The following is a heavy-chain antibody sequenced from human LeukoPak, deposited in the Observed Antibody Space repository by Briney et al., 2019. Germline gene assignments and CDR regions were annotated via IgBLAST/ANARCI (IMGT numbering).Heavy chain of an antibody. CDR3: ARLGSSPAAGTIDY. CDR1: GYSISSGYY. D-gene: IGHD6-13*01. CDR2: IYHSGST. J-gene: IGHJ4*02. Sequence: SETLPLTCTVSGYSISSGYYWGWIRQPPGKGLEWIGSIYHSGSTYYNPSLKSRVTISVDTSKNQFSLKLSSVTAADTAVYYCARLGSSPAAGTIDYWGQGTLVTVSS. V-gene: IGHV4-38-2*02.